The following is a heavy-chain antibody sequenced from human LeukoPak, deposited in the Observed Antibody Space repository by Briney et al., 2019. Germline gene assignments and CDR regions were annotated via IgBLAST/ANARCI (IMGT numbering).Heavy chain of an antibody. Sequence: GGSLRLSCAASGFTFSSYAMSWVRQAPGKGLEWVAVISYDGSHKYYADSVKGRFSISRDNSKNTLYLQMNSLRADDTAVYYCAKGARGDTVTSIVGLNWFDPWGQGTLVTVSS. D-gene: IGHD4-17*01. J-gene: IGHJ5*02. CDR2: ISYDGSHK. CDR1: GFTFSSYA. V-gene: IGHV3-30*18. CDR3: AKGARGDTVTSIVGLNWFDP.